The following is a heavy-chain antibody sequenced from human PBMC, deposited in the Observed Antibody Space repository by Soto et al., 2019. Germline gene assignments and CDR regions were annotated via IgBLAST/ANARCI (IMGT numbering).Heavy chain of an antibody. CDR1: GGSFSDYY. D-gene: IGHD6-19*01. CDR3: ARRTYSSGWYLDY. J-gene: IGHJ4*02. Sequence: QVQLQQWGAGLLKPSETLSLTCAVYGGSFSDYYWSWIRQPPGKGLEWIGEIIHSGNTNYNPSLKSRVXKSXDXSKNQFSLKMKSVTAADTAMYYCARRTYSSGWYLDYWAQGTLVTVSS. CDR2: IIHSGNT. V-gene: IGHV4-34*12.